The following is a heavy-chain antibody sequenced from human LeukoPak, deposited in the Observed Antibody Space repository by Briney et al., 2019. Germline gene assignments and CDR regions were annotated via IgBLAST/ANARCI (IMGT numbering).Heavy chain of an antibody. CDR1: GFRFSEYW. D-gene: IGHD3-16*01. Sequence: PGGSLRLSCAASGFRFSEYWMTWVRQAPGKGLEWVANIKKDGSERYHVDSVMGRFTIYRDNAESSLYLQMNSLRVEDTAVYYCARVQEVSYGLDYWGQGTPVTVSS. CDR3: ARVQEVSYGLDY. J-gene: IGHJ4*02. CDR2: IKKDGSER. V-gene: IGHV3-7*01.